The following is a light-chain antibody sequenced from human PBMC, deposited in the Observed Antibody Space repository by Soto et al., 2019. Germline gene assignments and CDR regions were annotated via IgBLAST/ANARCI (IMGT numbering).Light chain of an antibody. CDR3: QQFRIDTRT. V-gene: IGKV3-20*01. CDR1: QTFXNNY. J-gene: IGKJ4*01. Sequence: EFGVTQSAGALSLSPGERATLSCRASQTFXNNYSAWHQQKPGQAPGLLXADASSSARGSPDRFSGGGSGTAFTRTSSRLKPADCAGYDWQQFRIDTRTFGGGTKVDIK. CDR2: DAS.